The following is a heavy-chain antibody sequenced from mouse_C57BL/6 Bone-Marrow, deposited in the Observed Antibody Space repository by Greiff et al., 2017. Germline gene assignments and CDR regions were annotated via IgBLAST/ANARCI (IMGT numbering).Heavy chain of an antibody. D-gene: IGHD1-1*01. CDR1: GFSLSTFGMG. CDR2: IWWDDDK. CDR3: ARNGYYYGSSSFDY. V-gene: IGHV8-8*01. J-gene: IGHJ2*01. Sequence: QVTLKESGPGILQPSQTLSLTCSFSGFSLSTFGMGVGWIRQPSGKGLEWLAHIWWDDDKYYNPSLKSRLTIAKDTSKNQVFLKIANVDTADTATYYCARNGYYYGSSSFDYWGKGTTLTVSS.